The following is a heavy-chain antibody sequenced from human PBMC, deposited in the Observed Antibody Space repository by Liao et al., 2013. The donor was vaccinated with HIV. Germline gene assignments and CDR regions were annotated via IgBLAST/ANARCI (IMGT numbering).Heavy chain of an antibody. Sequence: QLQLQESGPGLVKPSETLSLTCAVYGGSFSGYSWNWIRQPPREGAWSGLGKVNHSGSTNYNPSLKSRVTISGDPSKNQFSLKLSSVTAADTAVYYCARGSNDFWSGFYFYMDVWGKGATVTVSS. CDR3: ARGSNDFWSGFYFYMDV. CDR2: VNHSGST. V-gene: IGHV4-34*01. D-gene: IGHD3-3*01. J-gene: IGHJ6*03. CDR1: GGSFSGYS.